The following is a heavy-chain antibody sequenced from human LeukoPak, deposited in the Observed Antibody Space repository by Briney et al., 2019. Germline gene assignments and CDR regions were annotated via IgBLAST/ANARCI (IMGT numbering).Heavy chain of an antibody. D-gene: IGHD3-9*01. Sequence: ASVTVSCTASGYTFTYYYIYWVRHAPGQGLECMGSINPKSGATTNVQKFHGRGTLTRDASTSTAYMELRTLGCIDPCIYYCARDVETGSWGEGSLV. CDR2: INPKSGAT. J-gene: IGHJ5*02. CDR1: GYTFTYYY. V-gene: IGHV1-2*02. CDR3: ARDVETGS.